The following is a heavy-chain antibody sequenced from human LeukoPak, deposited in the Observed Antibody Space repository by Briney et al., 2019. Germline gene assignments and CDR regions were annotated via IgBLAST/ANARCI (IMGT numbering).Heavy chain of an antibody. D-gene: IGHD2-2*01. CDR3: ARSTHRDSDAFDI. CDR1: GYTFSNYI. CDR2: ISAYNGNT. J-gene: IGHJ3*02. Sequence: GASVKVSCKASGYTFSNYIINWVRQAPGQGLEWMGWISAYNGNTNYAQKLQGRVTMTTDTSTTTAYMELRSLRSDDTAVYYCARSTHRDSDAFDIWGQGTMVTVSS. V-gene: IGHV1-18*01.